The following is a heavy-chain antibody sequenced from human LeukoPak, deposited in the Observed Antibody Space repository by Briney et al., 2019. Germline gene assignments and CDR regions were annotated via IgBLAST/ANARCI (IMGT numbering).Heavy chain of an antibody. CDR1: GYSFPSYW. J-gene: IGHJ3*02. Sequence: KRRESLKISCKGSGYSFPSYWIGWVRQMPGKGLEWMGIIYPGDSDATYSPSFQGQVTISADKSISTAYLQWSSLKASDTAMYYCARHQISGDAFDIWGQGTMVTVSS. D-gene: IGHD2/OR15-2a*01. CDR2: IYPGDSDA. CDR3: ARHQISGDAFDI. V-gene: IGHV5-51*01.